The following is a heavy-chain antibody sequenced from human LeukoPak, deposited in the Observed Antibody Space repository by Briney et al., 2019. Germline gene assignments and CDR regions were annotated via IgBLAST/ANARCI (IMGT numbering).Heavy chain of an antibody. CDR1: GFTVNNKY. Sequence: GSLRLSCAASGFTVNNKYMTWVRQAPGKGLEWMSLIYNDGRTYYADSVKGRCTISRDNLKNVLYLQMNSLKVEDTALYYCARGLFLSGYLDAFDIWGQGTVVTVSS. V-gene: IGHV3-53*01. D-gene: IGHD3-22*01. CDR2: IYNDGRT. CDR3: ARGLFLSGYLDAFDI. J-gene: IGHJ3*02.